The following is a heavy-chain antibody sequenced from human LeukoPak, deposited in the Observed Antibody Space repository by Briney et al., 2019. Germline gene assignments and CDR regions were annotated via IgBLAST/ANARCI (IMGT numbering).Heavy chain of an antibody. V-gene: IGHV4-61*08. CDR1: GGSISSGGYY. Sequence: SETLSLTCTVSGGSISSGGYYWSWIRQHPGKGLEWIGYIYYSGSTNYNPSLKSRVTISVDTSKNRFSLKLSSVTAADTAVYYCARRYYDILTGYYYFDYWGQGTLVTVSS. D-gene: IGHD3-9*01. J-gene: IGHJ4*02. CDR2: IYYSGST. CDR3: ARRYYDILTGYYYFDY.